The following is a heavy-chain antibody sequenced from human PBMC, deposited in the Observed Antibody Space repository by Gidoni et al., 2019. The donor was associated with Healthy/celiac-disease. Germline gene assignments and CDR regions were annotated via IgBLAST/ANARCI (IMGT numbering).Heavy chain of an antibody. V-gene: IGHV4-31*03. CDR2: IYYSGST. Sequence: QVQLQESGPGLVKPSQTLSLTCTVSGGSISSGGYYWSWIRQHPGKGLEWIGYIYYSGSTYYNPSLKSRVTISVDTSKNQFSLKLSSVTAADTAVYYCAREDYYGSGSYYNLDAFDIWGQGTMVTVSS. CDR1: GGSISSGGYY. J-gene: IGHJ3*02. D-gene: IGHD3-10*01. CDR3: AREDYYGSGSYYNLDAFDI.